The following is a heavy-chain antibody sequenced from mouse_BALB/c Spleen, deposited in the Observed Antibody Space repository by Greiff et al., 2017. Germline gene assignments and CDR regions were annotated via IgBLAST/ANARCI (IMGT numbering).Heavy chain of an antibody. CDR3: ARGDWYFDV. CDR2: ISYSGST. Sequence: VQLKESGPGLVKPSQSLSLTCTVTGYSIPSDYAWNWIRQFPGNKLEWMGYISYSGSTSYNPSLKSRISITRDTSKNQFFLQLNSVTTEDTATYYCARGDWYFDVWGAGTTVTVSS. V-gene: IGHV3-2*02. J-gene: IGHJ1*01. CDR1: GYSIPSDYA.